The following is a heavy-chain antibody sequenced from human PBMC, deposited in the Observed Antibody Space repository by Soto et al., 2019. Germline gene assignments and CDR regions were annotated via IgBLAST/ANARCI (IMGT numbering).Heavy chain of an antibody. J-gene: IGHJ5*02. V-gene: IGHV4-30-4*01. Sequence: SETLSLTCTVSGGSINTINIYWSWIRQPPGKGLEWIGLISYSGSTYYNPSLMSRLTISLDTSTNRFSLKLTSVTAADTAVYYCAREEAARIERWFDPWGQGTMVTVSS. CDR3: AREEAARIERWFDP. D-gene: IGHD6-6*01. CDR1: GGSINTINIY. CDR2: ISYSGST.